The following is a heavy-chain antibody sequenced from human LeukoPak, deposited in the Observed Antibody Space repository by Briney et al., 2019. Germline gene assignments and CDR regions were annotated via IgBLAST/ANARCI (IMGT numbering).Heavy chain of an antibody. CDR3: ARDSSFNGAAAGNY. V-gene: IGHV3-21*01. CDR2: ISSSSSYI. D-gene: IGHD6-13*01. CDR1: GFTLSSYS. Sequence: PGGSLRLSCAASGFTLSSYSMNWVRQAPGKGLEWVSSISSSSSYIYYADSVKGRFTISRDNAKNSLYLQMNSLRAEDTAVYYCARDSSFNGAAAGNYWGQGTLVTVPS. J-gene: IGHJ4*02.